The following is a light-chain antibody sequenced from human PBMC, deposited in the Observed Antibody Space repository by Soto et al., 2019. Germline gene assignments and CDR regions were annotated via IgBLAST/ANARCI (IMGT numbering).Light chain of an antibody. CDR2: GAS. J-gene: IGKJ1*01. Sequence: EIVLTQSPGTLSLSPGERATLSCRASQSLSSTYLAWYQQKPGQAPRLLIYGASSRATGIPDRFSGSGSGTDFALTISRLEPEDFAVYYWQHYGTSLRTFGQGTKVEIK. CDR1: QSLSSTY. CDR3: QHYGTSLRT. V-gene: IGKV3-20*01.